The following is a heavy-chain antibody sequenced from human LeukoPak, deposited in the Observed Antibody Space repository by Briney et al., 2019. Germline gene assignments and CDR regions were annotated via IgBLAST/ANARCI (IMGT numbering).Heavy chain of an antibody. Sequence: GGSLRLSCTASGFTFGDYAMSWFRQAPGKGLEWVGFIRSKAYGGTTEYAASVKGRFTISRDDSKSIAYLLMNSLKTEDTAVYYCTRDPPYTGIVGATHFDYWGQGTLVTVSS. J-gene: IGHJ4*02. D-gene: IGHD1-26*01. V-gene: IGHV3-49*03. CDR1: GFTFGDYA. CDR3: TRDPPYTGIVGATHFDY. CDR2: IRSKAYGGTT.